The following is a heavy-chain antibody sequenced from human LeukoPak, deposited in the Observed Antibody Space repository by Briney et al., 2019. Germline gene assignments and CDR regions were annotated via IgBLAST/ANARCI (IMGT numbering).Heavy chain of an antibody. V-gene: IGHV4-61*02. J-gene: IGHJ6*03. D-gene: IGHD6-13*01. CDR3: ARAYSSSWYGDYYYYMDV. CDR1: GGSISSGSYY. Sequence: PSETLSLTCTVSGGSISSGSYYWSWIRQPAGKGLEWIGRIYTSGSTNYNPSLKSRVTISVDTSKNQFSLNVSSVTAADTATYYCARAYSSSWYGDYYYYMDVWGKGTTVTVSS. CDR2: IYTSGST.